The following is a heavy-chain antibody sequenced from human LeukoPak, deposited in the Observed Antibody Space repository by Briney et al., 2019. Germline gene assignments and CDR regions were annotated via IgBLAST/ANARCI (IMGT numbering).Heavy chain of an antibody. Sequence: SVKVSCKASGGTFSSYAISWVRQAPGQGLEWMGRIIPILGIANYAQKFQGRVTITADKSTSTAYMELSSLRSEDTAVYYCARDRVDSSSWYLVVWGFDYWGQGTLVTVSS. D-gene: IGHD6-13*01. V-gene: IGHV1-69*04. CDR1: GGTFSSYA. CDR3: ARDRVDSSSWYLVVWGFDY. CDR2: IIPILGIA. J-gene: IGHJ4*02.